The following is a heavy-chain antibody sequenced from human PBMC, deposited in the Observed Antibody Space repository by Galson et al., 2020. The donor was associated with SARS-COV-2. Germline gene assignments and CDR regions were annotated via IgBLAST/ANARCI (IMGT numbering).Heavy chain of an antibody. CDR2: IKSTTDGETT. CDR3: TTEGVQDGGGVSIDYYFFGMDF. V-gene: IGHV3-15*01. D-gene: IGHD3-16*01. CDR1: GITFNNAW. J-gene: IGHJ6*02. Sequence: GESLKISCAVSGITFNNAWMSWFRQAPGKGLEWVGRIKSTTDGETTDYTAPVQGRFTVSRDESKNMFYLQMNSLKLEDTGVYYCTTEGVQDGGGVSIDYYFFGMDFWGQGTTVSVSS.